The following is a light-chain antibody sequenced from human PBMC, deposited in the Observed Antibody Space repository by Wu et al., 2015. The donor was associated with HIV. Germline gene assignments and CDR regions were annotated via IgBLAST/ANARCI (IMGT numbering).Light chain of an antibody. J-gene: IGKJ2*01. CDR1: QSVSSY. CDR3: HQYGSSPGT. Sequence: IVLTQSPATLSLSPGERATLSCRASQSVSSYLAWYQQKPGQAPRLLIYDASNRVTGIPDRFSGSGSGTDFTLTISRLEPEDFAVYYCHQYGSSPGTFGQGTKLEIK. CDR2: DAS. V-gene: IGKV3-20*01.